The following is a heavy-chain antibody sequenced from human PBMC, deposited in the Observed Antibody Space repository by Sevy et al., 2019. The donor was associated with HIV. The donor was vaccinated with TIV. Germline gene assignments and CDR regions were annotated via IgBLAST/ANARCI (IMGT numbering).Heavy chain of an antibody. D-gene: IGHD3-16*02. Sequence: SETLSLTCTVSGGSISNYRWSWIRQPAGKGVEWIGRTYTSGSPNYNPSLKSRVAMSVDTSKNQFSLKLSSVTAADTAVYYCARGGVSTTTPFDYWGQGTLVTVSS. J-gene: IGHJ4*02. V-gene: IGHV4-4*07. CDR1: GGSISNYR. CDR2: TYTSGSP. CDR3: ARGGVSTTTPFDY.